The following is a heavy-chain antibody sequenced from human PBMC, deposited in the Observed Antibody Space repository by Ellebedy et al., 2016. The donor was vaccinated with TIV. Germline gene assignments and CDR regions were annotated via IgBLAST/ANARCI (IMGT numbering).Heavy chain of an antibody. J-gene: IGHJ4*02. CDR1: GFTVSSNY. CDR2: LYSTGNT. D-gene: IGHD6-19*01. CDR3: ARNGYTSGWVRD. Sequence: GESLKISCAASGFTVSSNYMSWVRQAPGKGLQWVSVLYSTGNTYYADSVRGRFSISRDNSNNTLSLQMNSLRADDTAVYYCARNGYTSGWVRDWGQGTLVTVSS. V-gene: IGHV3-53*01.